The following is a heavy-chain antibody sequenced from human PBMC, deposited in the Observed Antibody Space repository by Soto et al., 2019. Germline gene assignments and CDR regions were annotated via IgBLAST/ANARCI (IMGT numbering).Heavy chain of an antibody. V-gene: IGHV1-2*02. Sequence: ASVKVSCKASGYTFTVYYMHWVRQAPGQGLEWMGWINPKSGGTMYPQKFQGRVTMTWDTSISTTYLQWSSLKASDTAIYYCAASIFYYGMDVWGQGTTVTVSS. CDR2: INPKSGGT. CDR3: AASIFYYGMDV. CDR1: GYTFTVYY. J-gene: IGHJ6*02.